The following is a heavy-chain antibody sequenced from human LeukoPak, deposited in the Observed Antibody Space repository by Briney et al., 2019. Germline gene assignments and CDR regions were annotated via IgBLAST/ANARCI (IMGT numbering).Heavy chain of an antibody. J-gene: IGHJ4*02. D-gene: IGHD3-22*01. Sequence: ASVKVSCKASGYTFTGFYMHWVRQAPGQGLEWMGWINPNSGGTNYAQKFQGWVTMTRDTSISTAYMELSRLRSDDTAVYYCARSTNLYGDSNYDSSGYYDYWGQGTLVTVSS. CDR3: ARSTNLYGDSNYDSSGYYDY. CDR1: GYTFTGFY. V-gene: IGHV1-2*04. CDR2: INPNSGGT.